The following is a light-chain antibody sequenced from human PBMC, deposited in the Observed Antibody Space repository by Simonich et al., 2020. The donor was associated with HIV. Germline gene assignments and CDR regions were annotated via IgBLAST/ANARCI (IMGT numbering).Light chain of an antibody. Sequence: EIVMTQSPATLSVSPGERATLSCRASPGVSTNLAWYQQKPGQAPRLLIYGASTRATGIPARFSGSGSGTHFTFTVSSLQPEDFATYYCQQSYSIPFTFGPGTKVDIK. V-gene: IGKV3-15*01. CDR3: QQSYSIPFT. CDR2: GAS. J-gene: IGKJ3*01. CDR1: PGVSTN.